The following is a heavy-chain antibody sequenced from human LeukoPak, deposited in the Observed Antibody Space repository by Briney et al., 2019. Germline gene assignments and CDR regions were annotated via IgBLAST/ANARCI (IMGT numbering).Heavy chain of an antibody. D-gene: IGHD6-13*01. CDR1: GFTFRNAW. V-gene: IGHV3-15*01. J-gene: IGHJ4*02. Sequence: PGGSLRLSCAASGFTFRNAWMTWVRQAPGKGLEWVGRIKSKSDGGTTDYAAPVKGRFTISRDDSKNTLYLQMNSLKTEDTAVYYCTIWAAGTLGVDYWGQGTLVTVSS. CDR3: TIWAAGTLGVDY. CDR2: IKSKSDGGTT.